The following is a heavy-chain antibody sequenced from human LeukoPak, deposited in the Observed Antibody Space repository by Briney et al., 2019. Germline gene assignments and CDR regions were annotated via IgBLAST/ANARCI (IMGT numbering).Heavy chain of an antibody. D-gene: IGHD6-19*01. Sequence: GSSVKVSCKASGGTFSSYAISWVRQAPGQGLEWMGGIIPIFGTANYAQKFQGRVTITADEPTSTAYMELSSLRSEDTAVYYCARGDTYSSGWYAGGYYYYGMDVWGQGTTVTVSS. J-gene: IGHJ6*02. CDR1: GGTFSSYA. V-gene: IGHV1-69*01. CDR3: ARGDTYSSGWYAGGYYYYGMDV. CDR2: IIPIFGTA.